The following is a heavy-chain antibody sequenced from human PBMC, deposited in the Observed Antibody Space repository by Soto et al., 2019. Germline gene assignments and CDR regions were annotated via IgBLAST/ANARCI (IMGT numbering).Heavy chain of an antibody. CDR1: GDSVSSNSAA. CDR2: TYYRSKWYN. V-gene: IGHV6-1*01. J-gene: IGHJ5*02. Sequence: SQTLSLTCAISGDSVSSNSAAWNWIRQSPSRGLEWLGRTYYRSKWYNDYAVSVKSRITINPDTSKNQFSLQLNSVTPEDTAVYYCARDQVVPAAIGQKTYNWFDPWGQGTLVTVSS. D-gene: IGHD2-2*02. CDR3: ARDQVVPAAIGQKTYNWFDP.